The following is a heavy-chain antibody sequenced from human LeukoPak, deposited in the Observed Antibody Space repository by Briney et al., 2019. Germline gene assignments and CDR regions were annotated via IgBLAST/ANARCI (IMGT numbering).Heavy chain of an antibody. CDR2: IRSKAYRGTT. D-gene: IGHD2/OR15-2a*01. CDR3: TRSFRNISPYYYFDY. CDR1: GFTFGDFA. Sequence: GGSLRLSCTASGFTFGDFAMNWVRQAPGKGLEWVGFIRSKAYRGTTEYAASVRGRSTISRDDSKNIAYLQMNSLETEDTAVYFCTRSFRNISPYYYFDYWGQGTLVTVSS. J-gene: IGHJ4*02. V-gene: IGHV3-49*04.